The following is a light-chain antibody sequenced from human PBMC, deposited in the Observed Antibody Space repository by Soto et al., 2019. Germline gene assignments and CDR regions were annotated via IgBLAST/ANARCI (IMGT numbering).Light chain of an antibody. V-gene: IGKV3-15*01. CDR3: QQYDTWPRT. Sequence: EIVLTQSPGTLSLSPGERATLSCRASQSVSTNFAWYLQKPGQAPRLLIYGAPTRATAVPARFTASGSGTEFTLSISSLQSDDFGVYYCQQYDTWPRTFGQGTKGDIK. CDR2: GAP. J-gene: IGKJ1*01. CDR1: QSVSTN.